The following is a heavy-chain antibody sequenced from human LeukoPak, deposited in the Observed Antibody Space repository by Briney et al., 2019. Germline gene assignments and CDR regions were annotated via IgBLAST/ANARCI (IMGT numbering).Heavy chain of an antibody. D-gene: IGHD1-26*01. V-gene: IGHV3-23*01. CDR3: AKDRSSGTYYTFVH. CDR2: ISSSGVMT. Sequence: GGSLRLSCAASGFTFSDYAMTWVRQAPGKGLEWVATISSSGVMTYYADSVKGRFTVSGDNSKNTLYLQMNSLTAADTAVYYCAKDRSSGTYYTFVHWGEGTLLTVSA. CDR1: GFTFSDYA. J-gene: IGHJ4*02.